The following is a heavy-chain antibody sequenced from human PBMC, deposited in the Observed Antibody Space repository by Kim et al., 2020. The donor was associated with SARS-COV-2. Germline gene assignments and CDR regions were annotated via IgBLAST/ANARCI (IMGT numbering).Heavy chain of an antibody. CDR3: AKDYGGLGIAAAGEGYFDY. V-gene: IGHV3-23*01. Sequence: GGSLRLSCAASGFTFSSYAMSWVRQAPGKGLEWVSAISGSGGSTYYADSVKGRFTISRDNSNNTLYLQMNSLRAEDTAVYYCAKDYGGLGIAAAGEGYFDYWGQGTLVTVSS. J-gene: IGHJ4*02. D-gene: IGHD6-13*01. CDR1: GFTFSSYA. CDR2: ISGSGGST.